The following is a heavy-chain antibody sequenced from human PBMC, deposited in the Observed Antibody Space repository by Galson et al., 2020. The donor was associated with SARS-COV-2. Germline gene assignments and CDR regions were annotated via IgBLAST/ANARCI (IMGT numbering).Heavy chain of an antibody. CDR3: ARQGQQQELFDY. J-gene: IGHJ4*02. D-gene: IGHD6-13*01. CDR1: GHSIHSGSL. V-gene: IGHV4-38-2*01. CDR2: ISQSGTT. Sequence: SQTLSLTCAVYGHSIHSGSLWGLLRQPPGTGPERIGTISQSGTTYYTPSLKSRVTISEDTSKNQFPLNLNSVTAAATAVYYCARQGQQQELFDYWGRGSLVTVSS.